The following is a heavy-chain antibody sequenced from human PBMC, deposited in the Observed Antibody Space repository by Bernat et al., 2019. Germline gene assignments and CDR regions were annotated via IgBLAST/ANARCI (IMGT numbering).Heavy chain of an antibody. D-gene: IGHD3-10*01. J-gene: IGHJ4*02. CDR2: LSYTGST. CDR3: ARSGFKTGFSDY. V-gene: IGHV4-61*01. CDR1: GGSVSSGNYY. Sequence: QVQLQESGPGLVKPSETLSLTCTVSGGSVSSGNYYWSWIRQPPGKGLEWVGYLSYTGSTDYNASLKSRVSISVDTSNNQFSLTLTSVTSADTAVYYCARSGFKTGFSDYWGQGTLVTVSS.